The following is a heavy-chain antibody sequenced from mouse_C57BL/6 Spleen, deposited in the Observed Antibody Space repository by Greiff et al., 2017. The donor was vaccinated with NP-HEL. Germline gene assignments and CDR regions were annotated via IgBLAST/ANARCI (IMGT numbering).Heavy chain of an antibody. Sequence: EVRGVESGGDLVKPGGSLKLSCAASGFTFSSYGMSWVRQTPDKRLEWVATISSGGSYTYYPDSAKGRFTISRDNAKNTLYLQMSSLKSEDTAMYYCARDEGWFAYWGQGTLVTVSA. V-gene: IGHV5-6*01. CDR1: GFTFSSYG. CDR2: ISSGGSYT. J-gene: IGHJ3*01. CDR3: ARDEGWFAY.